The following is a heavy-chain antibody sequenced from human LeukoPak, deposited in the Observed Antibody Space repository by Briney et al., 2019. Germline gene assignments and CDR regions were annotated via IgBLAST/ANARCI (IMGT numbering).Heavy chain of an antibody. CDR3: ARDKGEYYDSSGYLDY. CDR1: GGSISSSSYY. V-gene: IGHV4-39*07. Sequence: SETLSLTCTVSGGSISSSSYYWGWIRQPSGKGLEWIGSIYYSGSTNCNPALKSRVTISVDTSKNQFSLKLSSVTAADTAVYYCARDKGEYYDSSGYLDYWGQGTLVTVSS. D-gene: IGHD3-22*01. CDR2: IYYSGST. J-gene: IGHJ4*02.